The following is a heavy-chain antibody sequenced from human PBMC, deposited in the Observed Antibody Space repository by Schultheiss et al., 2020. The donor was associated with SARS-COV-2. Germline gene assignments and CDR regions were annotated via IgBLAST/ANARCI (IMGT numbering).Heavy chain of an antibody. CDR2: IYYSGNT. V-gene: IGHV4-59*01. D-gene: IGHD1-14*01. CDR1: GGSISSYY. Sequence: SQTLSLTCTASGGSISSYYWSWTRQPPGKGLEWIGYIYYSGNTNYNPSLKSRVTISVHTSKNQFSLKLSSVTAADTAVYYCARAAPYKGYYYGMDVWGQGTTVTVSS. CDR3: ARAAPYKGYYYGMDV. J-gene: IGHJ6*02.